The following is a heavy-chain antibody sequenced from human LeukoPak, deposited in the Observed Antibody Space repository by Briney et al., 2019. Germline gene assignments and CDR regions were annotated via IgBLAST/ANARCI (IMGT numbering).Heavy chain of an antibody. Sequence: PGGSLRLSCAASGFTFSSYGMHWVRQAPGKGLEWVAFIRYDGSNKYYADSVKGRFTISRDNSKNTLYLQMNSLRAEDTAVYYCAKDGDFWSGYPSYWGRGTLVTVSS. V-gene: IGHV3-30*02. J-gene: IGHJ4*02. D-gene: IGHD3-3*01. CDR3: AKDGDFWSGYPSY. CDR2: IRYDGSNK. CDR1: GFTFSSYG.